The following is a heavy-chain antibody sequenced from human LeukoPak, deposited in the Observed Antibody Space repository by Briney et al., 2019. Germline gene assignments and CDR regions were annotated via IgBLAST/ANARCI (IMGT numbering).Heavy chain of an antibody. CDR3: ASTSWPGDYYYYYMDV. CDR2: IIPIFGTA. CDR1: GGTFSSYA. Sequence: SVKVSCKASGGTFSSYAISWVRQAPGQGLEWMGGIIPIFGTANYAQKFQGRVTITTDESTSTAYMELSSLRSEDTAVYYCASTSWPGDYYYYYMDVWGKGTTVTVSS. D-gene: IGHD2-2*01. J-gene: IGHJ6*03. V-gene: IGHV1-69*05.